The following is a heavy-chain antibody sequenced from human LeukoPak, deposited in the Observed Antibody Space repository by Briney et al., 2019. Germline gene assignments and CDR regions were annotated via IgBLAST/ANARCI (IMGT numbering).Heavy chain of an antibody. V-gene: IGHV1-69*05. CDR1: GGTFSSYA. J-gene: IGHJ4*02. Sequence: SVKVSCKASGGTFSSYAISWVRQAPGQGLEWMGGIIPIFGTANYAQKFQGRVTITTDESTSTAYMELSSLRSEDTAVYYCAKDVRGGDSLSLGGIWGQGTLVTVSS. CDR3: AKDVRGGDSLSLGGI. CDR2: IIPIFGTA. D-gene: IGHD2-21*02.